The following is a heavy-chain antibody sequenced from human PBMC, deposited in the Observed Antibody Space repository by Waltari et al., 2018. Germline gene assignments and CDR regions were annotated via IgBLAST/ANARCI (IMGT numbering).Heavy chain of an antibody. CDR2: IYHSGST. D-gene: IGHD3-22*01. J-gene: IGHJ1*01. V-gene: IGHV4-38-2*01. CDR1: GYSISSGYY. Sequence: QVQLQESGPGLVKPSETLSLTCAVSGYSISSGYYWGWIRQPPGKGLEWIGSIYHSGSTYSNPSLKSRVTISVDTSKNQFSLKLSSVTAADTAVYYCARHAGPVVITTVYFQHWGQGTLVTVSS. CDR3: ARHAGPVVITTVYFQH.